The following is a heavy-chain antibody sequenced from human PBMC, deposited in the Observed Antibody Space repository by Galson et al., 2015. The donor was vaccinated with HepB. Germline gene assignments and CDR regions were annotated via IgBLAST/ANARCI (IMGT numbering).Heavy chain of an antibody. Sequence: SLRLSCAASGFTFSSYWMHWVRQPPGKGLVWVSRINSNGSSTNYADSVKGRFTISRDNAKNTLYLQMNSLRAEDTAVYYCATFRYADYWGQGTLVTVSS. CDR3: ATFRYADY. CDR2: INSNGSST. J-gene: IGHJ4*02. D-gene: IGHD5-12*01. CDR1: GFTFSSYW. V-gene: IGHV3-74*01.